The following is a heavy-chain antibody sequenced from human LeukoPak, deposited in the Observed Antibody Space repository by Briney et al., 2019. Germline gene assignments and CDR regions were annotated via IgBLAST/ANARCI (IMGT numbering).Heavy chain of an antibody. V-gene: IGHV5-10-1*01. J-gene: IGHJ4*02. Sequence: GESLKISCKGSGYSFTSYWISWVRRMPGKGLEWMGRIDPSDSYTNYSPSFQGHVTISADKSISTAYLQWSSLKASDTAMYYCARRYCSGGSCYLGFDYWGQGTLVTVSS. CDR2: IDPSDSYT. CDR3: ARRYCSGGSCYLGFDY. CDR1: GYSFTSYW. D-gene: IGHD2-15*01.